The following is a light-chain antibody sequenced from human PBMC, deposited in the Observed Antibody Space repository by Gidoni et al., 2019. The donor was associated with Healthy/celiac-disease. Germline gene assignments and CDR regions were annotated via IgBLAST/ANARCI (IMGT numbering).Light chain of an antibody. Sequence: AIRMTQSPSSFPASTGDRVTSTCRASQGISSYLAWYQQKPGKAPKLLIYAASTLQSGVPSRFSGSGSGTDFTLTISCLQSEDFATYYCQQYYSLFTFGPGTKVDIK. CDR3: QQYYSLFT. J-gene: IGKJ3*01. CDR2: AAS. CDR1: QGISSY. V-gene: IGKV1-8*01.